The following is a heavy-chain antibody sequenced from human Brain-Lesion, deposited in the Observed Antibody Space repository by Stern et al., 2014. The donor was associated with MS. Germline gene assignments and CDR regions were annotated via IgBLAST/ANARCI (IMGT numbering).Heavy chain of an antibody. V-gene: IGHV3-30*18. CDR2: ISDDGSDT. CDR3: VKRGITEVRGVRLGDY. Sequence: QLVESGGGVVQPGTSLRLTCTVSGFTFSSYGMPWVRPAPGKGLEWVPVISDDGSDTYYAESVKGRFTISRDNSKNTLYLEMRSLRPEDTAVYYCVKRGITEVRGVRLGDYWGPGTLVIVSS. CDR1: GFTFSSYG. J-gene: IGHJ4*02. D-gene: IGHD3-10*01.